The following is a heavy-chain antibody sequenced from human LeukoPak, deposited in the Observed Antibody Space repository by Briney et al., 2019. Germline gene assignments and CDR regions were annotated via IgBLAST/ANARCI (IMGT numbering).Heavy chain of an antibody. Sequence: PGGSLRLSCAASGFTFSSYAMSWVRQAPGKGLEWVSVISGSGNNTYYADSVKGRFTISRDNSKNTLYLQMNSLRAEDTAVYYCATSPFLPDAFDIWGQGTMVTVSS. J-gene: IGHJ3*02. V-gene: IGHV3-23*01. CDR1: GFTFSSYA. CDR3: ATSPFLPDAFDI. D-gene: IGHD2/OR15-2a*01. CDR2: ISGSGNNT.